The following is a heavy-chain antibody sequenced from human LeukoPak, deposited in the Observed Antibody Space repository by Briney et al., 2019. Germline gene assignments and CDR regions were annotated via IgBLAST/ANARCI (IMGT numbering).Heavy chain of an antibody. V-gene: IGHV3-21*01. Sequence: GGSLRLSCAASGLTFSSYSMNWVRQAPGKVLEWVSSISSSSSYIYYADSVKGRCTISRDNAKNSLYLQMNGLRAEETAGYCCARDTSPRGDYWGQGTLVTVSS. D-gene: IGHD3-10*01. CDR3: ARDTSPRGDY. J-gene: IGHJ4*02. CDR1: GLTFSSYS. CDR2: ISSSSSYI.